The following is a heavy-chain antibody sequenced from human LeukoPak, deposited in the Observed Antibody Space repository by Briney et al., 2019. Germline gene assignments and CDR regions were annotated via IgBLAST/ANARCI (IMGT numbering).Heavy chain of an antibody. Sequence: PGRSLRLSCATSGFTFSTNWMSCVRQAPGKGLEWVANIKQDGSEKYYVDSVKGRFTISRDNAKNSLNLQMNSLRAEDTAVYYCARDRIVVVVALDAFDIWGQGTMVTVSS. J-gene: IGHJ3*02. V-gene: IGHV3-7*01. D-gene: IGHD2-15*01. CDR2: IKQDGSEK. CDR1: GFTFSTNW. CDR3: ARDRIVVVVALDAFDI.